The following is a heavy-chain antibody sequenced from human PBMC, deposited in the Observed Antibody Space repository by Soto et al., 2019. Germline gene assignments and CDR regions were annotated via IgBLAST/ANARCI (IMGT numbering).Heavy chain of an antibody. CDR1: GFTVSSNY. CDR2: IYSGGST. J-gene: IGHJ6*02. V-gene: IGHV3-53*01. CDR3: ARDSYYYGMDV. Sequence: GGSLRLSCAASGFTVSSNYMSWVRQAPGKGLGWVSVIYSGGSTYYADSVKGRFTISRDNSKNTLYLQMNSLRAEDTAVYYCARDSYYYGMDVWGQGTTVTVSS.